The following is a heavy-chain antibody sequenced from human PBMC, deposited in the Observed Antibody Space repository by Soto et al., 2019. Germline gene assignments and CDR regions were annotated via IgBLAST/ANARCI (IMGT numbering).Heavy chain of an antibody. D-gene: IGHD3-10*01. Sequence: SETLSLTCAVYGGSFSAYYWSWIRQSPGKGLEWIGEIHHSGSINYKPSLKSRVTISVDTSKNQFSLELRSVTAADTAVYYCAGRFTMVRGVIDYWGQGTLVTVSS. J-gene: IGHJ4*02. CDR3: AGRFTMVRGVIDY. V-gene: IGHV4-34*01. CDR2: IHHSGSI. CDR1: GGSFSAYY.